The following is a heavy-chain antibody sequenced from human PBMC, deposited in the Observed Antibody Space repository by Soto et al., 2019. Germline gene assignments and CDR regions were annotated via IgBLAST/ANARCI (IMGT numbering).Heavy chain of an antibody. J-gene: IGHJ6*02. V-gene: IGHV4-31*03. Sequence: PSETLSLTCTVSGGSIRTTRHYWSCIRQHPGEGLEWIAYIYHSGSTSYNPSLKSRGAMSVDTSSNQFSLSLSCVTAADTAVYYCARVISEERSTISGVVIGTLDVWVQGTTVSVSS. CDR3: ARVISEERSTISGVVIGTLDV. D-gene: IGHD3-3*01. CDR1: GGSIRTTRHY. CDR2: IYHSGST.